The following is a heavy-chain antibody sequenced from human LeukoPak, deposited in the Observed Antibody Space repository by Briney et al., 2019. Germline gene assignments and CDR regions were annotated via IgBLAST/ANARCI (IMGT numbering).Heavy chain of an antibody. Sequence: PGGSLRLSCAASGFSVSSNYMSWVRQAPGKGLEWVSVIYVGVSTYYADSVKGRFTISRHNSQNTLYLQMNSLRPEDTAVYYCARDLLGWELLTSDAFDIWGQGTMVTVSS. CDR2: IYVGVST. CDR1: GFSVSSNY. D-gene: IGHD1-26*01. J-gene: IGHJ3*02. CDR3: ARDLLGWELLTSDAFDI. V-gene: IGHV3-53*04.